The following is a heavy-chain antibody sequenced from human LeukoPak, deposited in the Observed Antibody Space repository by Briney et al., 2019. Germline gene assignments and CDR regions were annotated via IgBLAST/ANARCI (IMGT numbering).Heavy chain of an antibody. D-gene: IGHD6-13*01. CDR3: ARGGSSWSAEYFQH. J-gene: IGHJ1*01. CDR1: GYTFTSYA. CDR2: ISAYNGDT. V-gene: IGHV1-18*01. Sequence: ASVKVSCKASGYTFTSYAMHWVRQAPGQRLEWMGWISAYNGDTKNAQKLQDRVTMTTDTSTSTAYMELRSLRSDDTAVYFCARGGSSWSAEYFQHWGQGTLVTVSS.